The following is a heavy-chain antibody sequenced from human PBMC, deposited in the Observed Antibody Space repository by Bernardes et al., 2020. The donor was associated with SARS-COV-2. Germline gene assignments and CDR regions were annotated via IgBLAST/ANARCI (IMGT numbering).Heavy chain of an antibody. CDR1: GFTFNDYA. V-gene: IGHV3-23*01. J-gene: IGHJ4*02. Sequence: VGSLSLSCAASGFTFNDYAMSWVRQAPGKGLEWVSIITYTGITTHYADSVKGRFTISRDNSKNTLYMQMNSLRADDTAVYYWAGGGTYSSSWYFDYWGQGTLVTVSS. CDR2: ITYTGITT. D-gene: IGHD6-13*01. CDR3: AGGGTYSSSWYFDY.